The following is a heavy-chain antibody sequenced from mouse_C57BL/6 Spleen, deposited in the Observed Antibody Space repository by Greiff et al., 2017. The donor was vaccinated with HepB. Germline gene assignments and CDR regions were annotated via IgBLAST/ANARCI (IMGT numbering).Heavy chain of an antibody. Sequence: QVQLKQSGAELARPGASVKMSCKASGYTFTSYTMHWVKQRPGQGLEWIGYINPSSGYTKYNQKFKDKATLTADKSSSPAYMQLSSLTSEDSAVYYCAMPSRGGNAMAYWGQGPSVTVSS. CDR2: INPSSGYT. V-gene: IGHV1-4*01. CDR3: AMPSRGGNAMAY. J-gene: IGHJ4*01. CDR1: GYTFTSYT.